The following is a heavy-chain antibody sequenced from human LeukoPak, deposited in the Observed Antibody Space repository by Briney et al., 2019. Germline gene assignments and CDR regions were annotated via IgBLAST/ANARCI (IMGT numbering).Heavy chain of an antibody. J-gene: IGHJ4*02. V-gene: IGHV1-69*05. CDR3: ARGARGGLRYFDWLSDLDY. CDR1: GGTFSSYA. Sequence: SVKVSCEASGGTFSSYAISWVRQAPGQGLEWMGGIIPIFGTANYAQKFQGRVTITTDESTSTAYMELSSLRSEDTAVYYCARGARGGLRYFDWLSDLDYWGQGTLVTVSS. D-gene: IGHD3-9*01. CDR2: IIPIFGTA.